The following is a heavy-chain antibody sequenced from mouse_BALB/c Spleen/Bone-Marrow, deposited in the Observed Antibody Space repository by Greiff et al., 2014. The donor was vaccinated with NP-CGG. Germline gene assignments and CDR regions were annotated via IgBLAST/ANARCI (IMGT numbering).Heavy chain of an antibody. Sequence: QVQLQQPGAELVKPGASVKLSCKASGYTFTSYYMYWVKQRPGQGPEWFGEINPSNGGTNFNEKFKNKATLTVDKSSSTTYMQLSSLTSEDSAVYYCSRGRRDALDYWGQGTSVTVSS. CDR3: SRGRRDALDY. CDR2: INPSNGGT. CDR1: GYTFTSYY. J-gene: IGHJ4*01. V-gene: IGHV1S81*02.